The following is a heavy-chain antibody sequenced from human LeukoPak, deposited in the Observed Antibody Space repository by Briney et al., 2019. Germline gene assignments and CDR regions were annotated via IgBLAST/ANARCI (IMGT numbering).Heavy chain of an antibody. Sequence: GGSLRLSCAASGFPFSSYGMHWVRQAPGKGLEWVAFIPYDGSDKFYADSVKGRFTISRDNSKNTLYLQMNSLRAEDTAVYYCAAMTSVTTGDYWGQGTLVTVSS. CDR1: GFPFSSYG. J-gene: IGHJ4*02. V-gene: IGHV3-30*02. D-gene: IGHD4-11*01. CDR2: IPYDGSDK. CDR3: AAMTSVTTGDY.